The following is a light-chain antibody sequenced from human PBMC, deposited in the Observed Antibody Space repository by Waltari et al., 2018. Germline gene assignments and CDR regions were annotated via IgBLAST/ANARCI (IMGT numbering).Light chain of an antibody. V-gene: IGLV2-23*02. Sequence: QSALTQPASVSGSPGQSITISCTGTSSDVGNYKRVSWYQQHPGKAPKLMIYAVSKRPSGVSDRFSSSKSGDMASLRISGLQPEDEAEYFCSSYAGSSKGVFGGGTKVTVL. CDR3: SSYAGSSKGV. CDR1: SSDVGNYKR. J-gene: IGLJ2*01. CDR2: AVS.